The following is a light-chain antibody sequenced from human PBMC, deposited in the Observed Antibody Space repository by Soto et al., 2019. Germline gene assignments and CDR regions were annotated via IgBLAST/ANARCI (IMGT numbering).Light chain of an antibody. Sequence: DIQMTQSPSTLSAFVGDRVTITCRASQSISTWLAWYQQKPGKVPKVXIFKASSLQSGVQSRFSGSGSGTDFTLTISSLQPDDVAAYYCQQYNPSSRTFGQGTKVDIK. V-gene: IGKV1-5*03. CDR1: QSISTW. CDR2: KAS. CDR3: QQYNPSSRT. J-gene: IGKJ1*01.